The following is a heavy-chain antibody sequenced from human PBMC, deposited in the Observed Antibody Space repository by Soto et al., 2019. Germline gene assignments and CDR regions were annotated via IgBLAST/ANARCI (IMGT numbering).Heavy chain of an antibody. V-gene: IGHV1-69*01. CDR2: IIPVSGTT. J-gene: IGHJ4*02. CDR3: AKDLTLFSKVEDTPAFDH. CDR1: GGTFSSVA. D-gene: IGHD2-2*01. Sequence: ASVTVSCTASGGTFSSVAISWVRQAPGQGPEWMGGIIPVSGTTNYAQRFQGRLTITADVSTTAYMELSSLRSEDTALYYCAKDLTLFSKVEDTPAFDHWGQGTQVTVSS.